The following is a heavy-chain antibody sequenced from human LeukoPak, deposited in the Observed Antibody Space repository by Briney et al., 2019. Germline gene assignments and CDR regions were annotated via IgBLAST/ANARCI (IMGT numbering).Heavy chain of an antibody. CDR1: GFTFSNAW. V-gene: IGHV3-15*01. D-gene: IGHD6-13*01. J-gene: IGHJ4*02. Sequence: SGGSLRLSCAASGFTFSNAWMSWVRQAPGKGLEWVGRIKSKTDGGTTDYAAPVKGRFTISRDDSKNTLYLQMNSLKTEDTAVYYCSAIIAAAGTWDYWGQGTLVTVSS. CDR3: SAIIAAAGTWDY. CDR2: IKSKTDGGTT.